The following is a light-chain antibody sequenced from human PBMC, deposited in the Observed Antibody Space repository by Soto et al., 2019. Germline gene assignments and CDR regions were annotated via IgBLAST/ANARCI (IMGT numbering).Light chain of an antibody. CDR1: QDISNY. J-gene: IGKJ1*01. V-gene: IGKV1-5*01. CDR2: DAS. CDR3: QQYNSYSWT. Sequence: EIQMTQSPSALSASVGDRVTITCQASQDISNYLNWYQQKPGKAPKLLIYDASSLESGVPSRFSGSGSGTEFTLTISSLQPDDFATYYCQQYNSYSWTFGQGTKVDIK.